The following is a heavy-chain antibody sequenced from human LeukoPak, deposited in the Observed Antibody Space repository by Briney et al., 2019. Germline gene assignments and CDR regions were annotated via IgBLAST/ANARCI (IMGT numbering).Heavy chain of an antibody. CDR3: ARDCSSTSCPLGY. CDR2: INHSGST. J-gene: IGHJ4*02. V-gene: IGHV4-34*01. Sequence: SETLSLTCAVYGGSFSGYYWSWIRQPPGKGLEWIGEINHSGSTNYNPSLKSRVTISVDTSKNQFSLKLSSVTAADTAVYYCARDCSSTSCPLGYWGQGTLVTVSS. D-gene: IGHD2-2*01. CDR1: GGSFSGYY.